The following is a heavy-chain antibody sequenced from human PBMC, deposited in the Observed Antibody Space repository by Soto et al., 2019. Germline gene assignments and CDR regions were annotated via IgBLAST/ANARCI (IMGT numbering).Heavy chain of an antibody. CDR3: ARSGVTGIVIPSHWFDP. CDR1: GDSIGGVGY. D-gene: IGHD2-21*02. Sequence: SETLSLTCTVSGDSIGGVGYWSWIRQFPGSGLEWIGCISSSGSTYYNPALNNRISLSLDTSQNQFSLKLLSVTAAGTAIYYCARSGVTGIVIPSHWFDPWGQGTLVTVSS. CDR2: ISSSGST. V-gene: IGHV4-31*03. J-gene: IGHJ5*02.